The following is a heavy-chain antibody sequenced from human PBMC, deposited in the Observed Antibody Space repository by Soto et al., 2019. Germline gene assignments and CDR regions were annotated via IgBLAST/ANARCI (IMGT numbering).Heavy chain of an antibody. Sequence: EGQLVESGGDLVKPGGSLRVTCEASGFTFSNAWMGWVPQGPGKGPEWVARIKSISGGGPTDYGAPVKDRFTISRDDSKNTLFLQMNSLKTEDTAVYYCTTDPYFTLWGQGTLVTVSS. J-gene: IGHJ4*02. CDR1: GFTFSNAW. V-gene: IGHV3-15*01. CDR2: IKSISGGGPT. CDR3: TTDPYFTL. D-gene: IGHD1-26*01.